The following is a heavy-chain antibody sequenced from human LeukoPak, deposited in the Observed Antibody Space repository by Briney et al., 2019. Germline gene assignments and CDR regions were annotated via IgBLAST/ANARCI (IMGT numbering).Heavy chain of an antibody. Sequence: GGSLRLSCAASGFTFNTYWMNWVRQGSGKGLVWVSRISSDGSGKEYADSVEGRFTISRDNAKNTLYLQMNSLRAEDTAVYYCARGHSHSGLYFVYWRQGTLDPVSS. CDR2: ISSDGSGK. D-gene: IGHD1-26*01. CDR1: GFTFNTYW. CDR3: ARGHSHSGLYFVY. J-gene: IGHJ4*02. V-gene: IGHV3-74*03.